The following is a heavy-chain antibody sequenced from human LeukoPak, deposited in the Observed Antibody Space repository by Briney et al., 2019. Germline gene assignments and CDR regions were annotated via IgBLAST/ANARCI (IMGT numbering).Heavy chain of an antibody. Sequence: GGSLRLSCVVSGFTFDSYAMSWVRQAPGKGLEWVSAISGSGGNTYYADSVKGRFTISRDNPKNTLNLQLNSLRAEDTAIYYCAKYSSSWYYFDYWGQGTLVTVSS. V-gene: IGHV3-23*01. CDR2: ISGSGGNT. J-gene: IGHJ4*02. CDR3: AKYSSSWYYFDY. D-gene: IGHD6-13*01. CDR1: GFTFDSYA.